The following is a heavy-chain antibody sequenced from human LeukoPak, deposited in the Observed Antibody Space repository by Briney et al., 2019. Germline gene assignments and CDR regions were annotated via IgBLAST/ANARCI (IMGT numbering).Heavy chain of an antibody. J-gene: IGHJ4*02. CDR3: TTDIRRSNVWPYSVY. CDR1: GFTFGNAW. Sequence: GGSLRLSCAASGFTFGNAWMSWVRQAPGKGLEWVGRIKSKTDGGTPDYVAPLKGRFTISRDDSQNTLYLQMNGLKTEDTALYYCTTDIRRSNVWPYSVYWGQGTLVTVSS. CDR2: IKSKTDGGTP. V-gene: IGHV3-15*01. D-gene: IGHD6-19*01.